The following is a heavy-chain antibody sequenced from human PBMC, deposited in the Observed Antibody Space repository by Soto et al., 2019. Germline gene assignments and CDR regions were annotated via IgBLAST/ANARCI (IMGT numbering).Heavy chain of an antibody. Sequence: ASVKVSCKSSGYPFTHYGITWVRQAPGLGPEWMGWISPFNGNTNYGQTLQGRVTLTTDTSTSTVYMELSSLRSEDTAVYYCARDGGDCGYRLIYYYYIGMDVWG. D-gene: IGHD2-21*02. CDR3: ARDGGDCGYRLIYYYYIGMDV. V-gene: IGHV1-18*01. CDR1: GYPFTHYG. CDR2: ISPFNGNT. J-gene: IGHJ6*02.